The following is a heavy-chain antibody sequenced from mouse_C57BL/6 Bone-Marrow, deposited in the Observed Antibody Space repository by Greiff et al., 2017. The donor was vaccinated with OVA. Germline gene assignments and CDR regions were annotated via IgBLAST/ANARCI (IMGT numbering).Heavy chain of an antibody. CDR1: GFNIKDDY. CDR2: IDPENGDT. CDR3: TPAPFDY. Sequence: VHVKQSGAELVRPGASVKLSCTASGFNIKDDYMHWVKQRPEQGLEWIGWIDPENGDTEYASKFQGKATITADTSSNTAYLQLSSLSSEYPAVYYCTPAPFDYWGQGTTRTGSS. J-gene: IGHJ2*01. V-gene: IGHV14-4*01.